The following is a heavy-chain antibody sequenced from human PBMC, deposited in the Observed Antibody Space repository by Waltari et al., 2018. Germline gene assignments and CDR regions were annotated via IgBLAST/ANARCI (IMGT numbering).Heavy chain of an antibody. V-gene: IGHV1-69*12. Sequence: QVPLVQSGAVAKKPGSSVKVSCKASAGKFARYASAWVRQAPGEGLGWMGGIIPIFGTAPNYAQKFQGRLTVTADESTTTVYMDLSSLRSDDTAVYFCARRELGGAFDPWGQGTLVTVSS. CDR3: ARRELGGAFDP. J-gene: IGHJ5*02. CDR1: AGKFARYA. D-gene: IGHD3-16*01. CDR2: IIPIFGTAP.